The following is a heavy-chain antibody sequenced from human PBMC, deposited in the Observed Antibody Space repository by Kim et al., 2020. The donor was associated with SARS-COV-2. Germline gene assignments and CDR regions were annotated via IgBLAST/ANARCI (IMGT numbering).Heavy chain of an antibody. V-gene: IGHV1-46*01. J-gene: IGHJ3*02. CDR1: GYTFTSYY. CDR3: ARAKHLDSSGYPSRGAFDI. CDR2: INPSGGST. Sequence: ASVKVSCKASGYTFTSYYMHWVRQAPGQGLEWMGIINPSGGSTSYAQKFQGRVTMTRDTSTSTVYMELSSLRSEDTAVYYCARAKHLDSSGYPSRGAFDIWGQGTMVTVSS. D-gene: IGHD3-22*01.